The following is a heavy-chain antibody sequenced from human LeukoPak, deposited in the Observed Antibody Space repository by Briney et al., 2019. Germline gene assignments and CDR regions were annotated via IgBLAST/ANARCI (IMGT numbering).Heavy chain of an antibody. D-gene: IGHD4-17*01. CDR2: MYHSGTT. Sequence: SETLSLTCAVSGFSISSGYYWGWIRQPPGKGLGWIGTMYHSGTTYYNPSLKSRVTISVDRSNNQFSLKLSSVTAADTAVYYCARLGVDSSGLRNAFDVWGQGTMVTVSS. CDR3: ARLGVDSSGLRNAFDV. CDR1: GFSISSGYY. V-gene: IGHV4-38-2*01. J-gene: IGHJ3*01.